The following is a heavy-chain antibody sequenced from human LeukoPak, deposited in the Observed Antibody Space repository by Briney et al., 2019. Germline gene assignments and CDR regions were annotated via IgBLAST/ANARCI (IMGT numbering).Heavy chain of an antibody. CDR2: ISGSGDST. CDR1: GFTFSSYG. Sequence: PGGSLRLSCAASGFTFSSYGMSWVRQAPGKGLEWVSTISGSGDSTYYADSVKGRFTISRDNSKNSLYLQMSNLRAEDTAVYFCARGGGLDVWGQGATVTVSS. CDR3: ARGGGLDV. D-gene: IGHD3-16*01. V-gene: IGHV3-23*01. J-gene: IGHJ6*02.